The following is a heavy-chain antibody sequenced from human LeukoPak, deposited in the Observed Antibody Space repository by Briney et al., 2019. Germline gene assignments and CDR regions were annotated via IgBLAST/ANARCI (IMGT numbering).Heavy chain of an antibody. Sequence: PSETLSLTCTVSGYSISSGYYWGWIRQPPGKGLEWIGSIYHSGSTYYNPSLKSRVTISVDTSKNQFSLKLSSVTAADTAVYYCARTDSSGYYYLFDYWGQGTLVTVSS. CDR2: IYHSGST. V-gene: IGHV4-38-2*02. D-gene: IGHD3-22*01. CDR1: GYSISSGYY. J-gene: IGHJ4*02. CDR3: ARTDSSGYYYLFDY.